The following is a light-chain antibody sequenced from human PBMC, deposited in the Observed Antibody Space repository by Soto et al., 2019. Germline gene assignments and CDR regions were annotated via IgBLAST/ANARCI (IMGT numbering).Light chain of an antibody. CDR2: GAS. J-gene: IGKJ1*01. Sequence: EIVLTQSPGTLSLSPGERATLSCRASQSLTTNFLAWFQQRPGQPPRLLIYGASNRPTGIPDRFSGSVSGTDFTLTISRLEPEDFAVYYCQQYGTSPRTWTFGQGTKVEIK. V-gene: IGKV3-20*01. CDR3: QQYGTSPRTWT. CDR1: QSLTTNF.